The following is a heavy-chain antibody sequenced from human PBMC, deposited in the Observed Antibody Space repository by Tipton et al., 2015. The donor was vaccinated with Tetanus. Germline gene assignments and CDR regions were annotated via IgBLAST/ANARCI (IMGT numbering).Heavy chain of an antibody. CDR3: AKDVVSYGDYYYYYGMDV. CDR1: GFTFSSYG. D-gene: IGHD4-17*01. V-gene: IGHV3-30*18. Sequence: SLRLSCAASGFTFSSYGMHWVRQAPGKGLEWVAVISYDGSNKYYADSVKGRFTISRDNSKNTLYLQMNGLRAEDTAVYYCAKDVVSYGDYYYYYGMDVWGQGTTVTVSS. CDR2: ISYDGSNK. J-gene: IGHJ6*02.